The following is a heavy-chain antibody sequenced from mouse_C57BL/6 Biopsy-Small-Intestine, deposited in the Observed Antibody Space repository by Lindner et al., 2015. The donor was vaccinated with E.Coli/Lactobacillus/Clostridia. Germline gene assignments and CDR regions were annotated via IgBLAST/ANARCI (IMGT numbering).Heavy chain of an antibody. CDR1: GYSFTAYF. V-gene: IGHV1-20*01. CDR2: INPYNGDT. CDR3: ARADYYDSSYYWFLDV. Sequence: VQLQESGPDLVKPGDSVKMSYKASGYSFTAYFMNWVMQSHGKSLEWIGRINPYNGDTFFNQNFKGRATLTVDKSSNTVHMELRSLTSEDSAVYYCARADYYDSSYYWFLDVWGTGTTVTVSS. D-gene: IGHD1-1*01. J-gene: IGHJ1*03.